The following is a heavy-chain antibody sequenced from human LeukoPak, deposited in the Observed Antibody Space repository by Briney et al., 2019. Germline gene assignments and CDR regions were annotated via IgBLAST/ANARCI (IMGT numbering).Heavy chain of an antibody. CDR1: GGSISNSPFY. D-gene: IGHD4-17*01. CDR3: ARFDYGDYVFDY. Sequence: SETLSLTCTVSGGSISNSPFYWGWIRQPPGKGLEWIGYMYYSGNTYYNPSLKSRVTISVDTSKNQFSLKLSSVTAADTAVYYCARFDYGDYVFDYWGQGTLVTVSS. J-gene: IGHJ4*02. V-gene: IGHV4-39*07. CDR2: MYYSGNT.